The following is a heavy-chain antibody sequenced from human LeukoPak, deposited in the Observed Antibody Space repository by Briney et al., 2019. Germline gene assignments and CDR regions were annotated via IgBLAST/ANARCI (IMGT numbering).Heavy chain of an antibody. D-gene: IGHD6-13*01. J-gene: IGHJ4*02. CDR3: ARDPAAAGTFDY. CDR2: INHSGST. V-gene: IGHV4-34*01. CDR1: GGSFSGYY. Sequence: RSETLSLTFAVYGGSFSGYYWSWIRPPPGKGLEWIGEINHSGSTNYNPSLKSRVTISVDTSKNQFSLKLSSVTAADTAVYYCARDPAAAGTFDYWGQGTLVTVSS.